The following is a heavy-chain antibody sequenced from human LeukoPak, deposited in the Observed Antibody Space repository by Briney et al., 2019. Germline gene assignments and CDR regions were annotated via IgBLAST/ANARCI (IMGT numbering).Heavy chain of an antibody. CDR2: IHPDGSRT. V-gene: IGHV3-74*01. D-gene: IGHD5-12*01. Sequence: PGGSLRLSCAASGFTFSNYWMHWVRQAPGEGLVWVSRIHPDGSRTSYTDSVKGRFTISGDNAKNTLYLQMNSLRAEDSAVYFCAREQRYDDFDYWGQGILVTVSS. J-gene: IGHJ4*02. CDR3: AREQRYDDFDY. CDR1: GFTFSNYW.